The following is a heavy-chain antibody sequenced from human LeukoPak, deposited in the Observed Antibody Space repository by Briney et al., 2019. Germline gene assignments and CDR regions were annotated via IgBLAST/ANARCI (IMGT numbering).Heavy chain of an antibody. CDR1: GYTFTSYA. D-gene: IGHD5-12*01. CDR3: ARVSQFEWLRSDPDY. CDR2: INTNTGNP. J-gene: IGHJ4*02. V-gene: IGHV7-4-1*02. Sequence: GASVKVSCKASGYTFTSYAMNWVRQAPGQGLEWMGWINTNTGNPTYVQGFTGRFVFSLDTSVSTAYLQISSLKAEDTAVYYCARVSQFEWLRSDPDYWGQGTLVTVSS.